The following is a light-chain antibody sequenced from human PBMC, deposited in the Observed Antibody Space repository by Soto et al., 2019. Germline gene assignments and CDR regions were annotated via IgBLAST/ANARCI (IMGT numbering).Light chain of an antibody. CDR1: QSVSSTY. J-gene: IGKJ5*01. Sequence: EIVLTQSPGTLSLSPGERATLACRASQSVSSTYLAWYQQKPGQAPRLLFYGTSSRATGIPDRFSGSGSGTDFTLTISSLEPEDFAIYYCQQRQYWPPITFGQGTRLEIK. CDR3: QQRQYWPPIT. V-gene: IGKV3D-20*02. CDR2: GTS.